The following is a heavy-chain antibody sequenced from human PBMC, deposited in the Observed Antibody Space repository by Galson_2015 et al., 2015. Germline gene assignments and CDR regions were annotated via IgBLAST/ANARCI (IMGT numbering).Heavy chain of an antibody. Sequence: SLRLSCAASGFTVSSNYMSWVRQAPGKGLEWVSVIYSGGSTYYADSVKGRFTISRDNSKNTLYLQMNSLRAEDTAVYYCARVRGYCSSTSCSRDYFDYWGQGTLVTVSS. CDR2: IYSGGST. CDR3: ARVRGYCSSTSCSRDYFDY. D-gene: IGHD2-2*01. V-gene: IGHV3-66*02. CDR1: GFTVSSNY. J-gene: IGHJ4*02.